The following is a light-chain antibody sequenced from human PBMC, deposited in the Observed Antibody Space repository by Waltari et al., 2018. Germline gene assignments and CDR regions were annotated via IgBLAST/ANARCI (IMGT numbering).Light chain of an antibody. CDR1: SSDGGSYDL. CDR2: EGS. Sequence: QSALPPPASVSGSPGQSLTISCTATSSDGGSYDLVSWYQQHPGRAPKLMIYEGSKRPSGVSNRFSGSKSGNTASLTISGLQAEDEADYYCCSYAGSNWVFGGGTKLTVL. J-gene: IGLJ3*02. CDR3: CSYAGSNWV. V-gene: IGLV2-23*01.